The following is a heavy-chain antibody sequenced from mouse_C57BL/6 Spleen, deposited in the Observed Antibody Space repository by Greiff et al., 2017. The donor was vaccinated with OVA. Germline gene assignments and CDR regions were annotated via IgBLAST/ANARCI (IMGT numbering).Heavy chain of an antibody. CDR1: GFTFSSYA. CDR2: ISDGGSYT. D-gene: IGHD2-4*01. Sequence: EVMLVESGGGLVKPGGSLKLSCAASGFTFSSYAMSWVRQTPEKRLEWVATISDGGSYTYYPDNVKGRFTISRDNAKNNLYLQMSHLKSEDTAMYYCARDGEKSSIYYDYDKDYAMDYWGQGTSVTVSS. J-gene: IGHJ4*01. V-gene: IGHV5-4*01. CDR3: ARDGEKSSIYYDYDKDYAMDY.